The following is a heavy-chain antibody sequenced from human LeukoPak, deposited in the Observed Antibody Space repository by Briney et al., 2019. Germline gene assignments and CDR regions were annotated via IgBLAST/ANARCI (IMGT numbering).Heavy chain of an antibody. J-gene: IGHJ4*02. CDR3: ARDPPVDIVATISDY. CDR1: GFTFSDYY. V-gene: IGHV3-11*04. CDR2: ISSSGSTI. Sequence: GGSLRLSCAASGFTFSDYYMSWTRQAPGKGLEWVSYISSSGSTIYYADSVKGRFTISRDNAKNSLYLQMNSLRAEDTAVYYCARDPPVDIVATISDYWGQGTLVTVSS. D-gene: IGHD5-12*01.